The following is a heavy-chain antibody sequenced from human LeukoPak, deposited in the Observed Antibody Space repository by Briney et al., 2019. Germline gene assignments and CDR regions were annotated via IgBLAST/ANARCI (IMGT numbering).Heavy chain of an antibody. CDR3: ARDLWHSSGVFDY. Sequence: GGSLRLSCAASGFTFSSYEMNWVRQAPGKGLEWVSYISSSGSTIYYADSVKGRFTISRDNAKNSLYLQMNSPRAEDTAVYYCARDLWHSSGVFDYWGQGTLVTVSS. CDR2: ISSSGSTI. CDR1: GFTFSSYE. D-gene: IGHD6-19*01. V-gene: IGHV3-48*03. J-gene: IGHJ4*02.